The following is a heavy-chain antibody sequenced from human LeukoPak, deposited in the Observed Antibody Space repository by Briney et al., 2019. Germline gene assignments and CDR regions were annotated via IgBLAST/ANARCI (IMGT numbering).Heavy chain of an antibody. V-gene: IGHV4-34*01. J-gene: IGHJ5*02. Sequence: PSETLSLTCAVYGGSFNIYYWTWIRQPPGKGLEWIGEVNHSGTTNYTPSLKSRVTISADTSKDQFSLKLTSVTAADTAMYFCARGRAEYSNGWFRYNWFDPWGQGTLVIVSS. CDR1: GGSFNIYY. D-gene: IGHD6-19*01. CDR3: ARGRAEYSNGWFRYNWFDP. CDR2: VNHSGTT.